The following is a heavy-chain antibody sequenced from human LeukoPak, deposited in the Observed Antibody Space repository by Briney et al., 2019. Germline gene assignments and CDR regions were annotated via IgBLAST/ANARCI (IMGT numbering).Heavy chain of an antibody. CDR3: ARDYPYSSGGNWFDP. V-gene: IGHV4-59*12. D-gene: IGHD6-19*01. Sequence: SETLSLTCTVSGGSISSYYWSWIRQPPGKGLEWIGYIYYSGSTNYNPSLKSRVTISVDTSKNQFSLKLSSVTAADTAVYYCARDYPYSSGGNWFDPWGQGTLVTVSS. J-gene: IGHJ5*02. CDR2: IYYSGST. CDR1: GGSISSYY.